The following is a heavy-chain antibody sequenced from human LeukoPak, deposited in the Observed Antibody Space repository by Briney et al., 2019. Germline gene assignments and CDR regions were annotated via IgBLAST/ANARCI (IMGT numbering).Heavy chain of an antibody. D-gene: IGHD6-6*01. CDR2: IYTSGST. CDR1: GGSISSYY. V-gene: IGHV4-4*07. Sequence: SETLSLTCTVSGGSISSYYWSWIRQPAGKGLEWIGRIYTSGSTNYNPSLKSRVTMSVDTSKNQFSLKLNSVTAADTAVYYCARNPLQLDAFDRWGQGTKVIVSS. CDR3: ARNPLQLDAFDR. J-gene: IGHJ3*01.